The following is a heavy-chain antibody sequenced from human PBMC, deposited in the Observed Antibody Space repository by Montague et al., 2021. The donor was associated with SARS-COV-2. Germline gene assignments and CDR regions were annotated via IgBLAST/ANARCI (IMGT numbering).Heavy chain of an antibody. D-gene: IGHD4-11*01. J-gene: IGHJ6*02. CDR2: INHSGST. CDR3: ADYQVLNFYYYYAMDV. V-gene: IGHV4-34*01. Sequence: SETLSLTCAVSGGSFSGYYWNWIRQSPGRGLEWIGEINHSGSTNYNPSSESRVTMTVDTSKNQFSLTLRSATAADTGLYYCADYQVLNFYYYYAMDVWGQGTTVTVSS. CDR1: GGSFSGYY.